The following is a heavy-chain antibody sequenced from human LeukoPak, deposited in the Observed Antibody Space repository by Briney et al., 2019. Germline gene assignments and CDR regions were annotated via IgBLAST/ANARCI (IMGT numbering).Heavy chain of an antibody. D-gene: IGHD4-17*01. CDR3: ARGTYYGSFDL. CDR2: ISGDGSTT. V-gene: IGHV3-74*01. J-gene: IGHJ4*02. Sequence: GGSLRLSCAASGFTFSSYWMHWVRQAPGKGLVWVSRISGDGSTTSYADSVKGRFTIPRDNAKNTLHLQMNSLRVEDTSVYYCARGTYYGSFDLWGQGTLVTVSS. CDR1: GFTFSSYW.